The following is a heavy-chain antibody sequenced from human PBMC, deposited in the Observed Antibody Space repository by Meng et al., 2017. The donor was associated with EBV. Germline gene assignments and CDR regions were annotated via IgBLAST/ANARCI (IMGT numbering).Heavy chain of an antibody. J-gene: IGHJ4*02. CDR3: ARVGIAVACTGDY. Sequence: QGPLGHVGALAKKPGASCKVSLNDSGYHFTGHYLPWGGQAPGQGLEWMGRINPNRGWPNYAQKFQGRVTMNRETSISTAYMELSRLRSDDTAVYYCARVGIAVACTGDYWGQGTLVTVSS. D-gene: IGHD6-19*01. CDR1: GYHFTGHY. CDR2: INPNRGWP. V-gene: IGHV1-2*06.